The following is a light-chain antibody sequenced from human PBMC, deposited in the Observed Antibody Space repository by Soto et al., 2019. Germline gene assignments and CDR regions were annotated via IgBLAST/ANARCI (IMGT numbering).Light chain of an antibody. CDR3: QQYNNWLPYT. Sequence: EIGMTQSPATLSVSPGERATLSCRASQTISSNLAWYQLKPGQAPRLLIHGASTRATGIPARFSGSGSGTEFTLTISSLQSEDFAVYYCQQYNNWLPYTFGQGTKLEIK. V-gene: IGKV3-15*01. CDR1: QTISSN. CDR2: GAS. J-gene: IGKJ2*01.